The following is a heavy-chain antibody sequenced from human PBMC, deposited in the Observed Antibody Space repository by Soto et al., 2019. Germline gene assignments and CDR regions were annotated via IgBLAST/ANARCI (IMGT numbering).Heavy chain of an antibody. D-gene: IGHD3-3*01. V-gene: IGHV3-30-3*01. CDR1: GFTFSSCA. CDR3: ARDKRDLRFLEWSYYFDY. Sequence: QVQLVESGGGVVQPGRSLRLSCAASGFTFSSCAMHWVRQAPGKGLEWVALISYDGSNKYYADSVKGRFTISRDNSTNTLYMQMNSLRAEDTAVYYCARDKRDLRFLEWSYYFDYWGQGTLVTVSS. J-gene: IGHJ4*02. CDR2: ISYDGSNK.